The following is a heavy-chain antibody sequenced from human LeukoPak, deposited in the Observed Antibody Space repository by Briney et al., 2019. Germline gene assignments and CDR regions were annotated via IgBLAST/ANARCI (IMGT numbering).Heavy chain of an antibody. CDR3: ARFSGSSNFDY. CDR1: GYPFSGYF. D-gene: IGHD1-26*01. V-gene: IGHV1-2*02. J-gene: IGHJ4*02. CDR2: IYPNSGGT. Sequence: ASVKVSCRASGYPFSGYFMHWVRQAPGQGLEWMGWIYPNSGGTKYAQKFQGRVTMTRDTSISTIYMELSSLRSDDTAVYYCARFSGSSNFDYWGQGTLVTVPS.